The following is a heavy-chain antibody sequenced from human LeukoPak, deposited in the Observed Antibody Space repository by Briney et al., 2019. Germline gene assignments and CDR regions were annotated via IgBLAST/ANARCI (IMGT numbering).Heavy chain of an antibody. CDR2: IYTSGST. D-gene: IGHD5-24*01. CDR1: GGSISSYY. Sequence: PSETLSLTCTVSGGSISSYYWSWIRQPAGKGLEWIGRIYTSGSTNYNPSLKSRVTMSVDTSKNQFSLKLSSVTAADTAVYYCARVIRDGYNYYFDYWGQGTLVTVSS. J-gene: IGHJ4*02. CDR3: ARVIRDGYNYYFDY. V-gene: IGHV4-4*07.